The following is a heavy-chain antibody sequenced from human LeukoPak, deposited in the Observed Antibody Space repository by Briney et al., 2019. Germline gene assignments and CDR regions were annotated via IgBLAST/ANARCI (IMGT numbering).Heavy chain of an antibody. Sequence: PSETLSLTCSVSGYSINSQYWSWIRQPPGKELEWIGYILYGGSSSYNPSLRSRVTMSFYTSKNQFSLQLSSVTAADTAVYYCARGIPLANVVFDFWGQGTLVTVSS. CDR3: ARGIPLANVVFDF. J-gene: IGHJ4*02. V-gene: IGHV4-59*11. D-gene: IGHD2-21*01. CDR2: ILYGGSS. CDR1: GYSINSQY.